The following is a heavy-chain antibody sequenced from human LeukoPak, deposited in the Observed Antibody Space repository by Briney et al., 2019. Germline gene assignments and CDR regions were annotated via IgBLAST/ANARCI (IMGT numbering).Heavy chain of an antibody. CDR3: AKGTFGGVIVVSAYYFDY. CDR1: GFTFSSYA. V-gene: IGHV3-23*01. Sequence: GGSLRLSCAASGFTFSSYAMSWVRQAPGKGLEWVSAISGSGGGTYYADSVKGRFTISRDNSKNTLYLQMNSLRAEDTAVYYCAKGTFGGVIVVSAYYFDYWGQGTLVTVSS. J-gene: IGHJ4*02. CDR2: ISGSGGGT. D-gene: IGHD3-16*02.